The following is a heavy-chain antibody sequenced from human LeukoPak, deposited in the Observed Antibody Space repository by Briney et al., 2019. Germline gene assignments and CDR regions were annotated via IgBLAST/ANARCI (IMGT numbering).Heavy chain of an antibody. D-gene: IGHD3-10*01. CDR2: INHSGST. V-gene: IGHV4-34*01. CDR1: GGSFSGYY. Sequence: SETLSLTCAVYGGSFSGYYWSWIRQPPGKGLEWIGEINHSGSTNYNPSLKSRVTISVDTSKNQFSLKLSSVTAADTAVYYCARGYKVRGVIGRWYYYMDVWGKGTTVTVSS. CDR3: ARGYKVRGVIGRWYYYMDV. J-gene: IGHJ6*03.